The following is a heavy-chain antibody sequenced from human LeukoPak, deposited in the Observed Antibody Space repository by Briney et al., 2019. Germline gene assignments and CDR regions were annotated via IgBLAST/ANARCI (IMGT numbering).Heavy chain of an antibody. D-gene: IGHD4-23*01. J-gene: IGHJ4*02. Sequence: GGSLRLSCAASGFTFSNYWMSWVRQAPGKGLEWVANIKQDGSEKYYVDSVKGRFTISRDNAKNSLYLQMNSLRAEDTAVYYCATLSYGGNSFCFNYWGQGTLVTVSS. CDR1: GFTFSNYW. CDR3: ATLSYGGNSFCFNY. V-gene: IGHV3-7*01. CDR2: IKQDGSEK.